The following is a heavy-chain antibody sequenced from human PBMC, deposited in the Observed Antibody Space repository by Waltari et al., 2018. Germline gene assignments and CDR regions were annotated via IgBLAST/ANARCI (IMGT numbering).Heavy chain of an antibody. CDR2: TTDSERT. V-gene: IGHV4-34*02. CDR1: GGSFRGYY. D-gene: IGHD1-1*01. J-gene: IGHJ4*02. Sequence: QVQLQQWAAGLLKPSETLSPPCAVYGGSFRGYYWSWIRQPPGKGLEWIGKTTDSERTKYNPSLKSRISISVDTSKNQFSLTVFSVTAADAAVYYCARGDGTGKYGYWGQGTRVTVSS. CDR3: ARGDGTGKYGY.